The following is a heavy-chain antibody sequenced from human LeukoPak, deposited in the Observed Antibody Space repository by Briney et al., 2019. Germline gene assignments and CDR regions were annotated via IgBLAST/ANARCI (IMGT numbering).Heavy chain of an antibody. CDR1: GYTFTSYD. Sequence: ASVKVSCKASGYTFTSYDINWVRQATGQGLEWMGWMNPNSGNTGYAQKFQGRVTMTRNTSISTAYMELSSLRSEDTAVDYCARGFPSGTIPIFGVVNKYYFDYWGQGNLVTVSS. D-gene: IGHD3-3*01. CDR2: MNPNSGNT. CDR3: ARGFPSGTIPIFGVVNKYYFDY. V-gene: IGHV1-8*01. J-gene: IGHJ4*02.